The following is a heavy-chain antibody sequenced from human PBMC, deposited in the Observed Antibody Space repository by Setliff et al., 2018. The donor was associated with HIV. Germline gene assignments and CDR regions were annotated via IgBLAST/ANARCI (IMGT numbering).Heavy chain of an antibody. J-gene: IGHJ3*02. CDR1: GFTFSGYG. Sequence: GGSLRLSCATSGFTFSGYGMHWVRQAPGKGLEWVAFIRYDGSNGYYTDSVKGRITISRDNSKNTLYLQMSSLRPEDTAVYYCVTRPAYNPSAFDIWGQGTMVTVSS. V-gene: IGHV3-30*02. CDR3: VTRPAYNPSAFDI. D-gene: IGHD1-1*01. CDR2: IRYDGSNG.